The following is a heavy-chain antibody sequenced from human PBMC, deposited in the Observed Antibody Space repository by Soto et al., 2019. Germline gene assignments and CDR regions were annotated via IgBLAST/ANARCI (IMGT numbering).Heavy chain of an antibody. CDR2: INPRGGST. CDR1: GYTFTTYH. Sequence: QVHLVQSGAEVKKPGASVKVSYKASGYTFTTYHIHWVRQAPGQGLEWMGIINPRGGSTSYAQKCQGRVTMTRDTSTSTVYIELSSLRSEDMAVYCCARGTYGDIEYWGQGTLVTVSS. V-gene: IGHV1-46*01. D-gene: IGHD4-17*01. CDR3: ARGTYGDIEY. J-gene: IGHJ4*02.